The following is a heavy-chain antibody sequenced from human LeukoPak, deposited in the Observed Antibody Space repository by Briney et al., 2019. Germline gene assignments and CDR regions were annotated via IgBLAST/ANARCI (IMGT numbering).Heavy chain of an antibody. D-gene: IGHD3-3*01. CDR3: AKDSTTIFGVVINLDY. J-gene: IGHJ4*02. Sequence: GGSLRLSCAASGFTFSSYAMHWVRQAPGKGLEWVSTISGSGGSTYYADSVKGRFTISRDNSKNTLYLQMNSLRAEDTAVYYCAKDSTTIFGVVINLDYWGQGTLVTVSS. CDR2: ISGSGGST. V-gene: IGHV3-23*01. CDR1: GFTFSSYA.